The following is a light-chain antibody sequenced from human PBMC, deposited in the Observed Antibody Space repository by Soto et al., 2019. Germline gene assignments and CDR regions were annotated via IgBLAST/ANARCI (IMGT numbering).Light chain of an antibody. J-gene: IGKJ4*01. CDR2: DAS. V-gene: IGKV1-33*01. CDR3: QQYYNLPLT. CDR1: PDISNY. Sequence: DIQITQSIYSLSASVGDRVPITCQASPDISNYLNWYQQKPGKAPTLLIYDASNLETGVPSRFSGSGSGTDFTFTISSLQPEDIATYYCQQYYNLPLTFCGGTKVEIK.